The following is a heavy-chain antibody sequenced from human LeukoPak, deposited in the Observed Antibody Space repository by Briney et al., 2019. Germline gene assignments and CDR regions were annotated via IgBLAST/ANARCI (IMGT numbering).Heavy chain of an antibody. Sequence: GGSLRLSCAASGFSFNTYAMHWVRQAPGKGLEWVAVISYDGSNKYYADSVKGRFTISRDNSKNTLYLQMNSLRAEDTAVYYCAKVGPSGYGHLDYWGQGTLVTVSS. CDR2: ISYDGSNK. CDR3: AKVGPSGYGHLDY. V-gene: IGHV3-30-3*01. D-gene: IGHD5-12*01. J-gene: IGHJ4*02. CDR1: GFSFNTYA.